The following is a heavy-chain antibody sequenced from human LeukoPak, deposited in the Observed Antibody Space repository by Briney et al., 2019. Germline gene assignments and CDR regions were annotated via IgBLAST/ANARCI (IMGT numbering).Heavy chain of an antibody. CDR1: GYTFTSYD. Sequence: ASVKVSCKASGYTFTSYDINWVRQATGQGLEWMGWMNPNSGNTGYAQKFQGRVTITRNTSISTAYMELSSLRSEDTAVYYCARDASDCSSTSCQTYWGQGTLVTVSS. CDR3: ARDASDCSSTSCQTY. J-gene: IGHJ4*02. V-gene: IGHV1-8*03. D-gene: IGHD2-2*01. CDR2: MNPNSGNT.